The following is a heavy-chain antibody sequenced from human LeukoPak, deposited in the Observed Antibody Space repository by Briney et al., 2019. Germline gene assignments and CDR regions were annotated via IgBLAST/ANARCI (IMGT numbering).Heavy chain of an antibody. CDR2: ISPYNGNT. CDR3: ARDGCSTTNCYVQNWFDP. D-gene: IGHD2-2*01. CDR1: GYTFTSYA. V-gene: IGHV1-18*01. Sequence: ASVKVSCKASGYTFTSYAISWVRQAPGQGLEWMGWISPYNGNTNYAQKVQGRVTMTTDTSTSTAYMELRSLRSDDTTVYCCARDGCSTTNCYVQNWFDPWGQGTLVTVSS. J-gene: IGHJ5*02.